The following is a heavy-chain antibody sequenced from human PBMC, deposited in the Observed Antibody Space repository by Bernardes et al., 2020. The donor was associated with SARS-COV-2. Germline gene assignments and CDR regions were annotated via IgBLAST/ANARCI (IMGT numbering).Heavy chain of an antibody. CDR1: GGSLSGFY. CDR3: ARAVWGIWHFDL. V-gene: IGHV4-34*01. D-gene: IGHD3-16*01. CDR2: INYSGST. J-gene: IGHJ2*01. Sequence: SETLSLTCAVYGGSLSGFYWNWIRQPPGKGLEWIGEINYSGSTNYNPSLKSRVTISVDTSKNQFSLKLSSVTAADTAVNYCARAVWGIWHFDLWGRDTLVTVSS.